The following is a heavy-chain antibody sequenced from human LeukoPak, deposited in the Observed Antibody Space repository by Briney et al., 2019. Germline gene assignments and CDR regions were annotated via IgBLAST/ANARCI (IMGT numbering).Heavy chain of an antibody. CDR2: IRYDGSNE. V-gene: IGHV3-30*02. CDR1: GVTFSSYG. CDR3: AKESFWSGYSYYFDY. J-gene: IGHJ4*02. Sequence: GGSLRLSCAASGVTFSSYGMHWVRQAPGKGLEWVAFIRYDGSNEYYADFVKSRFTISRDNSKNTLYLQMNSLRAEDTAVYYCAKESFWSGYSYYFDYWGQGTLVTVSS. D-gene: IGHD3-3*01.